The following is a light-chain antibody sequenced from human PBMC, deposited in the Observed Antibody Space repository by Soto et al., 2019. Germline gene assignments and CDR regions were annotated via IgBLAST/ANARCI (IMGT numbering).Light chain of an antibody. J-gene: IGKJ5*01. CDR3: QQLFDSPIT. V-gene: IGKV1-5*03. Sequence: DIQMTQSASTLSASVGDRVTITCRASQSISSWLAWYQQKPGKAPKLLINKASSLESGVPSRFSATVSGTEFSLTITSLQPEDFATYYCQQLFDSPITFGQGTRLEIK. CDR1: QSISSW. CDR2: KAS.